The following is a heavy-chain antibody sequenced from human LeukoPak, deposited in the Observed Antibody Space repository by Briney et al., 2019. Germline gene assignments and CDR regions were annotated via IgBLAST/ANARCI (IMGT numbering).Heavy chain of an antibody. D-gene: IGHD3-10*01. J-gene: IGHJ4*02. CDR1: GLMFRDYW. CDR2: INEDGSVQ. Sequence: PGGSLRLSCVGSGLMFRDYWMNWVRQVPGKGLEWVGNINEDGSVQDYVDSVRGRFSISRDNAKNSFYLQINNLRVEDTAIYYCATRESSMARSHWGQGTLVTVSS. V-gene: IGHV3-7*01. CDR3: ATRESSMARSH.